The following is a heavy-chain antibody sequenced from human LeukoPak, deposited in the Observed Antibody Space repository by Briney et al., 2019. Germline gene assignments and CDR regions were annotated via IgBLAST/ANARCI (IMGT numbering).Heavy chain of an antibody. J-gene: IGHJ3*02. CDR2: ISSSGSTI. CDR1: GFTFSDYY. Sequence: PGGSLRLSCAASGFTFSDYYMSWIRQAPGKGLEWVSYISSSGSTIYYADSVKGRFTISRDNAKNSLYLQMNSLRAEDTAVYYCARSALYYYDSSGYYRDAFDIWGQGTMVTVSS. CDR3: ARSALYYYDSSGYYRDAFDI. V-gene: IGHV3-11*04. D-gene: IGHD3-22*01.